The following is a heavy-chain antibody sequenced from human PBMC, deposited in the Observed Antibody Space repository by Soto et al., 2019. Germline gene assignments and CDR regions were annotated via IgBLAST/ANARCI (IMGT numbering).Heavy chain of an antibody. CDR3: ERVVVAAGDSEYFQH. Sequence: QVTLKESGPVLVKPTETLTLTCTVSGFSLSNARMGVSWIRQPPGKALEWLAHIFSNDEKSYSTSLKSRLTISKDTSKSQVVLTMTNMAPVDTATYYGERVVVAAGDSEYFQHWGQGTLVTVSS. J-gene: IGHJ1*01. D-gene: IGHD2-15*01. CDR1: GFSLSNARMG. CDR2: IFSNDEK. V-gene: IGHV2-26*01.